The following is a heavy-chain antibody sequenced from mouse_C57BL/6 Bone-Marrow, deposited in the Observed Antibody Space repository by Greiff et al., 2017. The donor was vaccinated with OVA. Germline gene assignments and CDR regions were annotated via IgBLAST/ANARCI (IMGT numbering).Heavy chain of an antibody. V-gene: IGHV1-5*01. CDR1: GYTFTSYW. D-gene: IGHD1-1*01. CDR3: YYYGSSYGYFDV. Sequence: EVKVEESGTVLARPGASVKMSCKTSGYTFTSYWMHWVKQRPGQGLEWIGAIYPGNSDTSYNQKFKGKAKLTAVTSASTAYMELSSLTNEDSAVYYCYYYGSSYGYFDVWGTGTTVTVSS. CDR2: IYPGNSDT. J-gene: IGHJ1*03.